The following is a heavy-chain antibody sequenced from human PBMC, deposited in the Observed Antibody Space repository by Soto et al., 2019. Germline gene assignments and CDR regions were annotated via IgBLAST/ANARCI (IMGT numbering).Heavy chain of an antibody. CDR1: GFTFNSYA. Sequence: GGSLRLSCAASGFTFNSYAMHWVRQAPGKGLEWVAVISYYGSNKYYADSVKGRFTISRDNSKNTLYLQMNSLRAEDTAVYYCARATYYFDSTGPKIGYFDYWGQGTLVTVSS. D-gene: IGHD3-22*01. CDR2: ISYYGSNK. CDR3: ARATYYFDSTGPKIGYFDY. V-gene: IGHV3-30-3*01. J-gene: IGHJ4*02.